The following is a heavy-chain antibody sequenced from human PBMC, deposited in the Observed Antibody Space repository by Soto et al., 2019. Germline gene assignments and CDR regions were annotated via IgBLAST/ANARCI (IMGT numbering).Heavy chain of an antibody. CDR3: ARQGYCSNTACYAVDY. D-gene: IGHD2-2*01. Sequence: GESLKISCXGPGYSFTSYWIGWVRQMPGKGLEWMGIIYPGDSNTRYSPSFQGQVTISADKSISSAYLHWSSLKASDTAMYYCARQGYCSNTACYAVDYWGQGTLVTVSS. V-gene: IGHV5-51*01. J-gene: IGHJ4*02. CDR1: GYSFTSYW. CDR2: IYPGDSNT.